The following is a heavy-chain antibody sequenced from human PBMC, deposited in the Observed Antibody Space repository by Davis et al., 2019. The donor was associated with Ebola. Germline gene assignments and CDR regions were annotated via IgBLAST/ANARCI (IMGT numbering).Heavy chain of an antibody. CDR3: AKSQPLLYDYVWGSYLTFGRGFDY. Sequence: GSLRLSCAASGFTFSSYAMSWVRQAPGKGLEWVSAISGSGGSTYYADSVKGRFTISRDNSKNTLYLQMNSLRAEDTAVYYCAKSQPLLYDYVWGSYLTFGRGFDYWGQGTLVTVSS. D-gene: IGHD3-16*01. CDR2: ISGSGGST. J-gene: IGHJ4*02. V-gene: IGHV3-23*01. CDR1: GFTFSSYA.